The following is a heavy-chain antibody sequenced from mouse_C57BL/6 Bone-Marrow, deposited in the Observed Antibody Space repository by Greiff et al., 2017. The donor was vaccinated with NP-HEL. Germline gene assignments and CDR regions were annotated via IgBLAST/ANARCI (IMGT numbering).Heavy chain of an antibody. D-gene: IGHD2-5*01. CDR1: GYTFTDYY. CDR2: INPNNGGT. Sequence: EVQLQQSGPELVKPGASVKISCKASGYTFTDYYMNWVKQSHGKSLEWIGDINPNNGGTRYNQKFKGKATLTVDKSSSTAYMELRSLTSEDSAVYYCATLYSNYGSAMDYWGQGTSVTVSS. J-gene: IGHJ4*01. CDR3: ATLYSNYGSAMDY. V-gene: IGHV1-26*01.